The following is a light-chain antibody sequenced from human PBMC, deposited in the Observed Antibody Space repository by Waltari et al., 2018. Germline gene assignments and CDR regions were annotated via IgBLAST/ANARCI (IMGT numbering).Light chain of an antibody. CDR2: SAS. J-gene: IGKJ1*01. Sequence: DIVMTQSPDSLAVCLGERATINCKSSQSVLYSSNKKKYLAWTKQKAGQPPKLLIYSASTLESGVPDRFTGSGSGTDFTLTISSLQAEDVAVYYCQQYYSTPWTFSQGTKVEIK. CDR1: QSVLYSSNKKKY. CDR3: QQYYSTPWT. V-gene: IGKV4-1*01.